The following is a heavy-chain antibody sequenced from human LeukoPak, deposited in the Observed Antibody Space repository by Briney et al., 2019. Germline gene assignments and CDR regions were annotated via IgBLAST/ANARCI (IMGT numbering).Heavy chain of an antibody. J-gene: IGHJ4*02. CDR3: ANWGAGTKGLY. CDR2: VSETGDGT. Sequence: GGSLRLSCAVSGFSFSSYAMSWVRQAPGKGLEWVSTVSETGDGTYYADSVKGRFIISRDNSKNTVFLQINRLRAEDTAIYYCANWGAGTKGLYWGQGTLVTVSS. D-gene: IGHD1-1*01. CDR1: GFSFSSYA. V-gene: IGHV3-23*01.